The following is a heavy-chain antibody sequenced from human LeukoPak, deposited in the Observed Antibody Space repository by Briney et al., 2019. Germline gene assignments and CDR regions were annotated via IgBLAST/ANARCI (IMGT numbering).Heavy chain of an antibody. CDR2: IRYDGSNK. V-gene: IGHV3-30*02. D-gene: IGHD3-22*01. CDR3: APGEYYYDSSGYQGY. Sequence: PGGSLRLSCAASGFTFSSYGMHWVRQAPGKGLEWVAFIRYDGSNKYYADSVKGRFTISRDNSKNTLYLQMNSLRAEDTAVYYCAPGEYYYDSSGYQGYWGQGTLVTVSS. CDR1: GFTFSSYG. J-gene: IGHJ4*02.